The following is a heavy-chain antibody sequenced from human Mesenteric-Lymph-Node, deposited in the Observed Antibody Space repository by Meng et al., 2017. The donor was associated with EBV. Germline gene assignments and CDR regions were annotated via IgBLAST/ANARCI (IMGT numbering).Heavy chain of an antibody. CDR2: INPGNGNR. J-gene: IGHJ4*02. CDR1: GYTLANYA. Sequence: QVPLVQSGAGGKKPGASVKVSCKASGYTLANYAIHWVRQAPGQRLEWVGWINPGNGNRKYSQKFQDRVTITRDTSPNTAFMEVSSLRFEDTAVYYCASAAAYYDSSTTLDYWGQGTLVTVSS. V-gene: IGHV1-3*01. CDR3: ASAAAYYDSSTTLDY. D-gene: IGHD3-22*01.